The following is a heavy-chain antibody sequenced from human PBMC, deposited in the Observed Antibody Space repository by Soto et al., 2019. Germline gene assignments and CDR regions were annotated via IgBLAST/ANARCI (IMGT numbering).Heavy chain of an antibody. CDR3: ARVGYGGNSLYYFDY. D-gene: IGHD2-21*02. J-gene: IGHJ4*02. CDR1: GGTFSSYA. V-gene: IGHV1-69*01. CDR2: IIPIFGTA. Sequence: QVQLVQSGAEVKKPGSSVKVSCKASGGTFSSYAIIRVRQAPGQGLEWMGGIIPIFGTANYAQKFQGRVTITADESTSTAYMELGSLRSEDTAVYYCARVGYGGNSLYYFDYWGQGTLVTVSS.